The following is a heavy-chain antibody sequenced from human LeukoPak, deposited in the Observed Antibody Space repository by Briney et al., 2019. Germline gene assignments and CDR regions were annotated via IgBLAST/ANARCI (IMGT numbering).Heavy chain of an antibody. Sequence: ASVKVSCKASGYTFTSYDINWVRQATGQGLEWMGWINPNSGGTNYAQKFQGWVTMTRDTSISTAYMELSRLRSDDTAVYYCATSVIAAAGTGEDYWGQGTLVTVSS. J-gene: IGHJ4*02. V-gene: IGHV1-2*04. CDR2: INPNSGGT. D-gene: IGHD6-13*01. CDR3: ATSVIAAAGTGEDY. CDR1: GYTFTSYD.